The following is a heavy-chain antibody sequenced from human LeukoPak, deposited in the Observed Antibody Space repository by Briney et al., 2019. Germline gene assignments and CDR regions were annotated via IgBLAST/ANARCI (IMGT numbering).Heavy chain of an antibody. CDR2: IYSGGST. CDR3: AKAYSSGWYYVDC. J-gene: IGHJ4*02. D-gene: IGHD6-19*01. CDR1: GFTVSSNY. V-gene: IGHV3-66*01. Sequence: GGSLRLSCAASGFTVSSNYMSWVRQAPGKGLEWVSVIYSGGSTYYAGSVKGRFTISRDKSKNTLYLQMNSLRADDTAVYSCAKAYSSGWYYVDCWGQGTLVTVSS.